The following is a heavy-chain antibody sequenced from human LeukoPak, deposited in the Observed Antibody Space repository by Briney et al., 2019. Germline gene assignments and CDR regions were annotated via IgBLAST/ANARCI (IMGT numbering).Heavy chain of an antibody. D-gene: IGHD3-9*01. CDR3: ARGRNADWLSRYYYYYYYMDV. Sequence: ASVKVSCKVSGYTLTELSMHWVRQAPGKGLEWMGGFDPEDGETIYAQKFQGRVTMTRNTSISTAYMELSSLRSEDTAVYYCARGRNADWLSRYYYYYYYMDVWGKGTTVTISS. CDR1: GYTLTELS. J-gene: IGHJ6*03. CDR2: FDPEDGET. V-gene: IGHV1-24*01.